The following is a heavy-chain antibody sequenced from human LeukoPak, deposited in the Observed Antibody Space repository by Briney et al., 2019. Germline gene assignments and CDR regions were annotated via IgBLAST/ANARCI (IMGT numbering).Heavy chain of an antibody. CDR2: IFYTGST. J-gene: IGHJ5*01. V-gene: IGHV4-39*01. CDR1: GGSICDSDYY. CDR3: ATLVERRGPYNWFDS. D-gene: IGHD2-8*02. Sequence: SETLSLTCSVSGGSICDSDYYWGWIRQPPGKGLEWIGSIFYTGSTYYNPSLKSRVTMSVDTSKNQFSLKLTSVTAADTAVYYCATLVERRGPYNWFDSWGQGTLVTVSS.